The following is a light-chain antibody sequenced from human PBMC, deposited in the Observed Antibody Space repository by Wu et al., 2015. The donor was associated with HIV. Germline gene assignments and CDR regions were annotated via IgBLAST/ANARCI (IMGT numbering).Light chain of an antibody. CDR2: DAS. V-gene: IGKV3-11*01. CDR1: QSVSSY. CDR3: QQYGLSPQT. Sequence: EIVLTQSPATLSLSPGERATLSCRASQSVSSYLAWYQQKPGQAPRLLIYDASNRATGIPARFSGSGSGTDFTLTINRLEPEDFAVYYCQQYGLSPQTFGQGTKVEIK. J-gene: IGKJ1*01.